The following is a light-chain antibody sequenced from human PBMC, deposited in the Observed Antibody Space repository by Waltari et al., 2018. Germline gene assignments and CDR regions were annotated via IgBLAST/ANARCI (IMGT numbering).Light chain of an antibody. CDR1: QSIPRW. Sequence: DIQMTHSPSTLSASVGDRFTITCRASQSIPRWLAWYQQKPGKAPKLLIYKASILESGVPSRFSGGGSGTEFTLTISSLQPDDFATYYCQHYDSYSATFGRGTKIEIK. CDR3: QHYDSYSAT. V-gene: IGKV1-5*03. CDR2: KAS. J-gene: IGKJ3*01.